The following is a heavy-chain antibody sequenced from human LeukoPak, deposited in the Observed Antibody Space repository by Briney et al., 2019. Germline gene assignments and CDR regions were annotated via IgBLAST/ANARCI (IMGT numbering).Heavy chain of an antibody. D-gene: IGHD5-24*01. CDR3: AKLYPGGSRDGYNY. CDR2: IYDNGST. V-gene: IGHV4-4*02. J-gene: IGHJ4*02. CDR1: GGSISRSNW. Sequence: SETLSLTCAVSGGSISRSNWWSWVRQSPGKGLEWIGEIYDNGSTNYNPSLKSRVTISVDKSKNQFSLKLSSVTAADTAVYYCAKLYPGGSRDGYNYWGQGTLVTVSS.